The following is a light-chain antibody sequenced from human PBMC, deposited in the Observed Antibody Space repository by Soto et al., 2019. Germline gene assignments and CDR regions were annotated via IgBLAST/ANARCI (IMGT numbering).Light chain of an antibody. V-gene: IGLV2-8*02. CDR1: SSDVGGYNY. CDR3: SSYAGSNHVV. J-gene: IGLJ2*01. CDR2: EVS. Sequence: QSALTQPPSASRSPGQSVTISCTGTSSDVGGYNYVSWYQQHPGKAPKLMIYEVSKRPSGVPDRFSGSKSGNTASLTVSGLQAEDEADYYCSSYAGSNHVVFGGGTKVTVL.